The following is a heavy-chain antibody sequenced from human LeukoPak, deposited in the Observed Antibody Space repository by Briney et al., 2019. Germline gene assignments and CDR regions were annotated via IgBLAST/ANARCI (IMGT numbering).Heavy chain of an antibody. CDR3: ARDQTVIDPYDAFDI. J-gene: IGHJ3*02. D-gene: IGHD3-22*01. Sequence: SQTLYLTCTVSGDSISSGGYYWSWIRQHPGQGLEWIGYIYHSGSTYYNPSLKSRVTMSVDTSKNQFSLKLSSVTAADTAVYYCARDQTVIDPYDAFDIWGQGTMVTVSS. V-gene: IGHV4-31*03. CDR2: IYHSGST. CDR1: GDSISSGGYY.